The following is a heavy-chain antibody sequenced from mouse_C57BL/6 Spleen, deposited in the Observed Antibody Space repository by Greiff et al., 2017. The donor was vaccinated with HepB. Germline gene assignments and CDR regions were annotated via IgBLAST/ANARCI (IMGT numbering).Heavy chain of an antibody. V-gene: IGHV1-19*01. D-gene: IGHD2-1*01. CDR2: INPYNGGT. Sequence: EVQLQQSGPVLVKPGASVKMSCKASGYTFTDYYMNWVKQSHGKSLEWIGVINPYNGGTSYNQKFKGKATLTVDKSSSTAYMKLNSLTSEDSAVYYCASRIYYHDYWGQGTTLTVSS. J-gene: IGHJ2*01. CDR1: GYTFTDYY. CDR3: ASRIYYHDY.